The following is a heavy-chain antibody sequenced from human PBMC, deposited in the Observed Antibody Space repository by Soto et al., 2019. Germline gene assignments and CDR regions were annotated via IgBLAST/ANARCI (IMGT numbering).Heavy chain of an antibody. D-gene: IGHD1-1*01. CDR3: ARDLSVAGTFVLGPYYGMDV. V-gene: IGHV3-21*01. J-gene: IGHJ6*02. Sequence: PGGSLRLSCAASGFTFSGYTLNWVRQAPGKGLEWVSSISSSSSYIYYADSVKGRFTISRDNARNSLYLQMNSLRAEDTAVYYCARDLSVAGTFVLGPYYGMDVWGQGTTVTVSS. CDR2: ISSSSSYI. CDR1: GFTFSGYT.